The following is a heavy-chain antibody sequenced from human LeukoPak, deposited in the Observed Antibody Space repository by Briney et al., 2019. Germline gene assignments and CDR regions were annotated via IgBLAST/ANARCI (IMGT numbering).Heavy chain of an antibody. CDR1: GFNFDEYG. J-gene: IGHJ4*02. CDR2: INWNGDST. Sequence: GGSLRLSCAASGFNFDEYGMIWVRQGLGKGLKWVSGINWNGDSTGYADSVKGRFTISRDNAKNSLYLQMNSLRAEDTALYYCARGGRGSWGQGTPVTVSS. CDR3: ARGGRGS. V-gene: IGHV3-20*04. D-gene: IGHD5-12*01.